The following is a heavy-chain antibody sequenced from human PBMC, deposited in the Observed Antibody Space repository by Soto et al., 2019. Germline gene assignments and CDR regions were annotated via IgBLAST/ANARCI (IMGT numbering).Heavy chain of an antibody. V-gene: IGHV5-51*01. CDR2: IYPGDSET. CDR1: GYSFTSYW. D-gene: IGHD2-2*01. J-gene: IGHJ4*02. CDR3: ARVDKYCRSTSCFDY. Sequence: GESLKISCQGSGYSFTSYWIGWVRQMPGKGLEWMGIIYPGDSETRYSPYFQGQVTISADKSISTAYLQWNNLKASYSSLFFCARVDKYCRSTSCFDYWGQGTLVTVPS.